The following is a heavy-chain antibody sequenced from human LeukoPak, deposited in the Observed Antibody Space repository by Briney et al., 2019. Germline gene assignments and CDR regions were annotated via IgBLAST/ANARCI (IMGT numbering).Heavy chain of an antibody. CDR3: AREASGDYRRVNDY. CDR2: IYTTGST. V-gene: IGHV4-4*07. D-gene: IGHD4-17*01. Sequence: PSETLSLTCTVSGGSISNYYCRSIRQPAGKRLGWNGRIYTTGSTNYNPSLKSRVTMSVDTSKNQFSLKLSSVTAADTAVYYCAREASGDYRRVNDYWGQGTLVTVSS. J-gene: IGHJ4*02. CDR1: GGSISNYY.